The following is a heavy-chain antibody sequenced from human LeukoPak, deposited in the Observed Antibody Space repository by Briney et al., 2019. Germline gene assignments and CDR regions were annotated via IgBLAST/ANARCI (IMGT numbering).Heavy chain of an antibody. Sequence: PGRCLRLSFSAAGFTVGSYGMHWVRQAPGKWLEWVAVISYDGSNKYYADSVKGRFTISRDNPKNTLYLQMNSLRAEDTAVYYCAKDGVGSGFYYWGQGTLVTVSS. J-gene: IGHJ4*02. CDR2: ISYDGSNK. CDR1: GFTVGSYG. V-gene: IGHV3-30*18. D-gene: IGHD1-26*01. CDR3: AKDGVGSGFYY.